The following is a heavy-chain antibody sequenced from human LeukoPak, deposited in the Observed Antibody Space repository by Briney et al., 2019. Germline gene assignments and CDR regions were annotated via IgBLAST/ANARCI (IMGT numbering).Heavy chain of an antibody. CDR1: GGSFSGYY. D-gene: IGHD2-21*02. Sequence: PSETLSLTCAVYGGSFSGYYWSWIRQPPGKGLEWIGEINHSGSTNYNPSLKSRVTISVDTSKNQFSLRLSSVTAADTAVYYCARGLSAIVHWGQGTLVTVSS. CDR3: ARGLSAIVH. CDR2: INHSGST. V-gene: IGHV4-34*01. J-gene: IGHJ4*02.